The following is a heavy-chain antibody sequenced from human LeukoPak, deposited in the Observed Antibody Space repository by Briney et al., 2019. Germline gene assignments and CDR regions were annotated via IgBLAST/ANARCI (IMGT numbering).Heavy chain of an antibody. CDR1: GFTVSSNY. J-gene: IGHJ3*02. V-gene: IGHV3-53*05. Sequence: QPGGSLRLSCAASGFTVSSNYMSWVRQAPGKGLEWVSVIYSGGSTYYADSVKGRFTISRDNSKNTLYLQMNSLRAEDTAVYYCARTYPPDSRDAFDIWGQGKMVTVSS. CDR2: IYSGGST. CDR3: ARTYPPDSRDAFDI. D-gene: IGHD3-22*01.